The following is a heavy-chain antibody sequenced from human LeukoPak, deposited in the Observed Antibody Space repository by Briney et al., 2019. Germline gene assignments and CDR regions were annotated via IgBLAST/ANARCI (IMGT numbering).Heavy chain of an antibody. CDR2: IYYSGST. CDR1: GGSISSSSYY. J-gene: IGHJ4*02. D-gene: IGHD3-10*01. CDR3: AREGVGDLPR. Sequence: SETLSLTCTVSGGSISSSSYYWGWIRQPPGKGLEWIGSIYYSGSTYYNPSLKSRVTISVDTSKNQFSLKLSSVTAADTAVYYCAREGVGDLPRWGQGTLVTVSS. V-gene: IGHV4-39*02.